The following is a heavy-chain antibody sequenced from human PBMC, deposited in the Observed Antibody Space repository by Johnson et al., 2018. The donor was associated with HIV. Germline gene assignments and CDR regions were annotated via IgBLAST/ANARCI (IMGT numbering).Heavy chain of an antibody. Sequence: VQLVESGGGLVQPGGSLRLSCAASGFTFSSYAMSWVRQAPGKGLEWVSAISGSSGSTIYYADSVKGRFTISRDNAKNSLYLQMNSLRAEDTAVYYCARAGRLRYFDGLLSAFDSWGQGTMVTVSS. D-gene: IGHD3-9*01. CDR2: ISGSSGSTI. J-gene: IGHJ3*02. V-gene: IGHV3-48*04. CDR1: GFTFSSYA. CDR3: ARAGRLRYFDGLLSAFDS.